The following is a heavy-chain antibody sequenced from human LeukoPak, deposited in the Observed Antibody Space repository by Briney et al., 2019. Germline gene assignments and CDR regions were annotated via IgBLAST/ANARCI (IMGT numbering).Heavy chain of an antibody. CDR3: ARAFPPGYYYYYMDV. V-gene: IGHV3-20*04. J-gene: IGHJ6*03. Sequence: PRGSLRLSCAASGFTFDDYGMSWGRQAPGKGLGWVSGINWNGGSTGYADSVKGRFTISRDNAKNSLYLQMNSLRAEDTALYYCARAFPPGYYYYYMDVWGKGTTVTVSS. CDR1: GFTFDDYG. D-gene: IGHD2/OR15-2a*01. CDR2: INWNGGST.